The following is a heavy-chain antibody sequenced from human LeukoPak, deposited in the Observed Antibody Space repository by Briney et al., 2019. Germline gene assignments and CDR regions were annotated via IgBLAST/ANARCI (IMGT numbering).Heavy chain of an antibody. CDR1: GDSITGYY. CDR2: IYYTGNT. Sequence: SETLSLTCSVSGDSITGYYWGWIRQPPGKGLEWIGNIYYTGNTYYNSSLKSRVTISLDTSKNQFSLKLSSVTAADTAVYYCARIILEWSTFDYWGQGTLVTVSS. J-gene: IGHJ4*02. V-gene: IGHV4-39*07. CDR3: ARIILEWSTFDY. D-gene: IGHD3-3*01.